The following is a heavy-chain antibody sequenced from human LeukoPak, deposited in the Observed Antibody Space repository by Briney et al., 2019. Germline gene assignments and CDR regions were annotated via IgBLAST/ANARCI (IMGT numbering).Heavy chain of an antibody. V-gene: IGHV3-30*02. CDR1: GFTFSSYG. J-gene: IGHJ4*02. D-gene: IGHD2-21*02. CDR3: AKDRGDCGGDCYWFDY. CDR2: IRYDGSNK. Sequence: GRSLRLSCAASGFTFSSYGMHWVRQAPGKGLEWVAFIRYDGSNKYYADSVKGRFTISRDNSKNTLYLQMNSLRAEDTAVYYCAKDRGDCGGDCYWFDYWGQGTLVTVSS.